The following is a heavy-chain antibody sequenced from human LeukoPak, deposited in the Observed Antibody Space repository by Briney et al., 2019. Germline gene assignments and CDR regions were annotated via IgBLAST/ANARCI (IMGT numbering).Heavy chain of an antibody. CDR2: ISSSSSYI. J-gene: IGHJ6*02. Sequence: GGSLRLSCAASGFTFSSYSMNWVRQAPGKGLEWVSSISSSSSYIYYADSVKGRFTISRDNAKNSLYLQMNSLRAEDTAVYYCARDWGYYYYYGMDVWGQGTTVTVSS. CDR1: GFTFSSYS. D-gene: IGHD3-16*01. V-gene: IGHV3-21*01. CDR3: ARDWGYYYYYGMDV.